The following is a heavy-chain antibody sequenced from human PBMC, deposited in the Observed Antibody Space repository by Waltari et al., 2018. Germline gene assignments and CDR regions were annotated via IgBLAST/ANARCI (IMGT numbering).Heavy chain of an antibody. Sequence: EVQLEESGGGLVQPGGSLRLSCAASGFTFSSYWMHWVRQAPGKGLGGVSRMKSDGSTISYADSVKGRFTISRDNAKNTLYLQMNSLSAEDTAVYYCASAYYDILDWGQGTLVTVSS. CDR2: MKSDGSTI. D-gene: IGHD3-9*01. CDR1: GFTFSSYW. V-gene: IGHV3-74*01. CDR3: ASAYYDILD. J-gene: IGHJ4*02.